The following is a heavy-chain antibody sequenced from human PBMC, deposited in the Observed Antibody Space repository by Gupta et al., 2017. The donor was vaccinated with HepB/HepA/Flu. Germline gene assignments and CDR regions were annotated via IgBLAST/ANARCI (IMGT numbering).Heavy chain of an antibody. CDR3: ARELDCNSTDCFGFDV. CDR2: ISTTGGAA. D-gene: IGHD2/OR15-2a*01. CDR1: GFIFSNYA. Sequence: EVQLVESGGALVQPGGSLRLSCAASGFIFSNYAMHWVRQAPGKGPEYVSVISTTGGAAYYVDSVKGRFTISRDNAKNSLYLQMNSLRDEDAAVYYCARELDCNSTDCFGFDVWGQGTMVTVSS. J-gene: IGHJ3*01. V-gene: IGHV3-64*07.